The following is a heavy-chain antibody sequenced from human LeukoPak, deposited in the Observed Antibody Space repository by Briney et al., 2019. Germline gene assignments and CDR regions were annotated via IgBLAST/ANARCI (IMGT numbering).Heavy chain of an antibody. Sequence: SETLSLTCTVSSGSIGSSSNYWGWVRQAPGRGLELIGNVYYSGSIYYNPSLKSRVTMSVDTSKNQFYLTLSYVTASHTAVDYCARHKTWFGPYNWFDPWGQATQVTVSS. V-gene: IGHV4-39*01. CDR2: VYYSGSI. J-gene: IGHJ5*02. CDR1: SGSIGSSSNY. CDR3: ARHKTWFGPYNWFDP. D-gene: IGHD3-10*01.